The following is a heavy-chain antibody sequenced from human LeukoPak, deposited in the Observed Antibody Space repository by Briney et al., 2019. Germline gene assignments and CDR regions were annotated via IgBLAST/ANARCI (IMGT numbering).Heavy chain of an antibody. CDR3: ARGGYCSSTSCYEFDY. CDR2: IYYSGST. CDR1: GGSISSYH. J-gene: IGHJ4*02. Sequence: SETLSLTCTVSGGSISSYHWSWIRQPPGKGLEWIGYIYYSGSTNYNPSLKSRVTISVDTSKNQFSLKLSSVTAADTAVYYCARGGYCSSTSCYEFDYWGQGTLVTVSS. D-gene: IGHD2-2*01. V-gene: IGHV4-59*01.